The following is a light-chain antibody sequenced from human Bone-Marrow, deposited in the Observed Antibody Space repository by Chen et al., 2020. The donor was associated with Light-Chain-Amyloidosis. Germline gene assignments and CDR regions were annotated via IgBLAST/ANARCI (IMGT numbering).Light chain of an antibody. CDR2: DAS. CDR1: QDISNY. Sequence: DIQMTQSPCSLSASVGDRVTITCQASQDISNYLNWYQQQPGKAPKLLIYDASNLETGVPSRFSGSGSGTDFTFTISSLQPEDIATYYCQQYDNLPPLTFGGGTKVEIK. CDR3: QQYDNLPPLT. V-gene: IGKV1-33*01. J-gene: IGKJ4*01.